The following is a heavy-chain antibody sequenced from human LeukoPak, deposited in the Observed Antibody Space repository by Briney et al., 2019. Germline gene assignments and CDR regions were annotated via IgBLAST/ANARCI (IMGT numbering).Heavy chain of an antibody. J-gene: IGHJ4*02. CDR1: GFTFSSYG. CDR3: AKEGPGLRFLEWLLIDY. Sequence: GGSLRLSCAASGFTFSSYGMHWVRQAPGKGLEWVAFIRYDGSNKYYADSVKGRFTISRDNSKNTLYLQMHSLRAEDTAVYYCAKEGPGLRFLEWLLIDYWGQGTLVTVSS. CDR2: IRYDGSNK. V-gene: IGHV3-30*02. D-gene: IGHD3-3*01.